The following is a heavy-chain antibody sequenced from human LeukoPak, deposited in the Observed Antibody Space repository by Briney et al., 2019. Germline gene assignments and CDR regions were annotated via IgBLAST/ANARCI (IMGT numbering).Heavy chain of an antibody. CDR2: IRYDGSNK. CDR1: GFTFSSYG. J-gene: IGHJ4*02. D-gene: IGHD4-17*01. CDR3: ARAFYGDPPWGY. Sequence: PGGSLRLSCAASGFTFSSYGMHWVRQAPGKGLEWVAFIRYDGSNKYYADSVKGRFTISRDNSKNTLYLQMNSLRAEDTAMYYCARAFYGDPPWGYWGQGTLVTVSS. V-gene: IGHV3-30*02.